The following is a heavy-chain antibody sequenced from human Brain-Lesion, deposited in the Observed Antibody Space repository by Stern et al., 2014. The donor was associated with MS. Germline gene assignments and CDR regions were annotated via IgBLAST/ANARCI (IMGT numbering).Heavy chain of an antibody. D-gene: IGHD3-10*01. V-gene: IGHV4-39*01. J-gene: IGHJ4*02. Sequence: QVQLQESGPGLVKPSETLSLTCTVSGGSISSSSYYWGWIRQPPGKGLEWIGSIYYRGSTYYNPSLKSRVTTSMDTPQNQSSLRLSSVTAADTAVYFCAKLWLGELPESPFDYWGQGTLVTVSS. CDR3: AKLWLGELPESPFDY. CDR1: GGSISSSSYY. CDR2: IYYRGST.